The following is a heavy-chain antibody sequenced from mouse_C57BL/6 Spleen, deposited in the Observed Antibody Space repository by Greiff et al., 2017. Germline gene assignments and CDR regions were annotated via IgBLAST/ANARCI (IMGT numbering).Heavy chain of an antibody. J-gene: IGHJ4*01. Sequence: EVKLQESGGDLVKPGGSLKLSCAASGFTFSSYGMSWVRQTPDKRLEWVATISSGGSYTYYPDSVKGRFTISRDNAKNTLYLQMSSLKSEDTAMYYCARYYGSPHYYAMDYWGQGTSVTVSS. V-gene: IGHV5-6*01. D-gene: IGHD1-1*01. CDR2: ISSGGSYT. CDR3: ARYYGSPHYYAMDY. CDR1: GFTFSSYG.